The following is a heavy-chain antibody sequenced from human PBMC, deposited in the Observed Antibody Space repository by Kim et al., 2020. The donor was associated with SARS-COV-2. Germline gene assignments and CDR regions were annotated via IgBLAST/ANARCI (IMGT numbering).Heavy chain of an antibody. J-gene: IGHJ3*01. V-gene: IGHV3-23*01. D-gene: IGHD1-26*01. Sequence: GGSLRLSCAVSGFTFNNYGMSWVRQAPGKGPEWVSTISNNGGSTYYAASVKGRFTISRDNSQNTLYLQINSLRADDTAVYFCAKRGYSGTDYRAFDSSGQGTTVTVSS. CDR3: AKRGYSGTDYRAFDS. CDR1: GFTFNNYG. CDR2: ISNNGGST.